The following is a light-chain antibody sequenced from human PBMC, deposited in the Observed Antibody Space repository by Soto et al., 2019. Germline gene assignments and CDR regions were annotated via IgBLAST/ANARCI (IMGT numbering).Light chain of an antibody. CDR2: DAS. J-gene: IGKJ5*01. Sequence: AIQLTQSPSSLSASVGDRVTITCRASQGISSALAWYQQKPGKAPKLLIYDASSLETGVPSRFSCSGSGTDFTLTISSLQPEDFATYYCQQFNSYPITFGQGTRLEI. CDR1: QGISSA. V-gene: IGKV1-13*02. CDR3: QQFNSYPIT.